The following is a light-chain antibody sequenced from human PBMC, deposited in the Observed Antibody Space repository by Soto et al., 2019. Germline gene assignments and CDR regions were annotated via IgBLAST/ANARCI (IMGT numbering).Light chain of an antibody. V-gene: IGKV3-20*01. J-gene: IGKJ5*01. CDR3: QQYGSSPPIT. CDR2: GGS. CDR1: QSISSNF. Sequence: EIVLTQSPGTLSLSPGDRATLCCRASQSISSNFLAWYQHKPGQSPRLLIYGGSTRVTGIPDRFSGSGSGTDFTLTISRLEPEDFAVYYCQQYGSSPPITFGQGTRLEIK.